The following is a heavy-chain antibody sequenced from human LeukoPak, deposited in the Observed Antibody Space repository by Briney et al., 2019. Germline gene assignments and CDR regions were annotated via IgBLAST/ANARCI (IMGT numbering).Heavy chain of an antibody. CDR1: GFTLSSYS. Sequence: GGSLRLSCAASGFTLSSYSMNWVRQAPGKGLEWISYIDSDTYGNTIYYPHTVKGRFTISRDNAKNSLYLQMDSLRDEDTAVYYCARRYYYDSSGYYYHYDYWGQGTLVTVSS. V-gene: IGHV3-48*02. CDR3: ARRYYYDSSGYYYHYDY. CDR2: IDSDTYGNTI. D-gene: IGHD3-22*01. J-gene: IGHJ4*02.